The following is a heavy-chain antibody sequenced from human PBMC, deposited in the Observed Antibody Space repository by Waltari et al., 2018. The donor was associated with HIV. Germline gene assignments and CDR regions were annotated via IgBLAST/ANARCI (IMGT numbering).Heavy chain of an antibody. CDR1: GYTFTDFA. Sequence: QVQLVQSGSELRTPGASVKVACTTSGYTFTDFALNWVRQAPGQGLQWMGWINTETGKPAYAQDFTGRFVISLDTSVSTTYLQISSLKAEDTAVYYCARLNLKNGHLPSYWGQGTLVTVSS. V-gene: IGHV7-4-1*02. D-gene: IGHD2-8*01. J-gene: IGHJ4*02. CDR3: ARLNLKNGHLPSY. CDR2: INTETGKP.